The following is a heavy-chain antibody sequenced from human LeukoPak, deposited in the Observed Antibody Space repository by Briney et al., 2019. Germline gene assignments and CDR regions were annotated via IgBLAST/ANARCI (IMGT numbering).Heavy chain of an antibody. J-gene: IGHJ5*02. CDR1: GGSFSGYY. D-gene: IGHD3-22*01. CDR2: INHSGST. CDR3: ARRPHYYDKGTWFDP. Sequence: SETLSLTCAVYGGSFSGYYWSWIRQPPGKGLEWIGEINHSGSTNYNPSLKSRVTISVDTSKNQFSLKLSSVTAADTAVYYCARRPHYYDKGTWFDPWGQGTLATVSS. V-gene: IGHV4-34*01.